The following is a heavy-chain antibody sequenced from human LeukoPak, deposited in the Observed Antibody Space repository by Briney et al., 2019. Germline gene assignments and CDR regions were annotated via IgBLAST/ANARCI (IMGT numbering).Heavy chain of an antibody. CDR3: AELGITMIGGV. D-gene: IGHD3-10*02. J-gene: IGHJ6*04. V-gene: IGHV3-48*03. CDR1: GFTFSNYE. Sequence: GGSLRLSCAASGFTFSNYEMNWVRQAPGKGLEWVSYISPSGSTIYYADSVKGRFTISRDNAKNSLYLQMNSLRAEDTAVYYCAELGITMIGGVWGKGTTVTISS. CDR2: ISPSGSTI.